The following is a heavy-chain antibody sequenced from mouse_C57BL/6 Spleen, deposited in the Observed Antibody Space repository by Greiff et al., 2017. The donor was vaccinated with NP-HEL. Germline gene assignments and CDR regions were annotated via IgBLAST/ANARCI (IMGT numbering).Heavy chain of an antibody. D-gene: IGHD2-10*02. V-gene: IGHV5-6*01. Sequence: EVKVVESGGDLVKPGGSLKLSCAASGFTFSSYGMSWVRQTPDKRLEWVATISSGGSYTYYPDSVKGRFTISRDNAKNTLYLQMSSLKSEDTAMYYCARQGYGNYYYAMDYWGQGTSVTVSS. CDR3: ARQGYGNYYYAMDY. J-gene: IGHJ4*01. CDR2: ISSGGSYT. CDR1: GFTFSSYG.